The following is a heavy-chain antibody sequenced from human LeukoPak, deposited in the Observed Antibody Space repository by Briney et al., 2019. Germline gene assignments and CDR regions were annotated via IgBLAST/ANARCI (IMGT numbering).Heavy chain of an antibody. V-gene: IGHV3-23*01. CDR3: ARDGVPGGRDV. J-gene: IGHJ6*02. Sequence: PGGSLRLSCAASGFTFSSYDMTWVRQTPGKGLEWVALISRSGGTTYYADSVKGRFTISRDNSKNTLYLQMNSLRAEDTAVYYCARDGVPGGRDVWGQGTTVTVS. CDR2: ISRSGGTT. D-gene: IGHD3-16*01. CDR1: GFTFSSYD.